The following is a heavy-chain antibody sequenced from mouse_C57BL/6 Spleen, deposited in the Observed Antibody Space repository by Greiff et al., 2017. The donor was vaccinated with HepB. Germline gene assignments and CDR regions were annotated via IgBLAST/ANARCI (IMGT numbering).Heavy chain of an antibody. V-gene: IGHV1-82*01. D-gene: IGHD1-1*01. J-gene: IGHJ2*01. CDR2: IYPGGGDT. CDR3: ARRDYYGSSFDY. Sequence: QVQLQQSGPELVKPGASVKISCKASGYAFSSSWINWVKQRPGKGLVWIGRIYPGGGDTNYNGKFKGKATLTADKSSSTAYMQLSSLTSEDSAVFFCARRDYYGSSFDYWGQGTTLTVSS. CDR1: GYAFSSSW.